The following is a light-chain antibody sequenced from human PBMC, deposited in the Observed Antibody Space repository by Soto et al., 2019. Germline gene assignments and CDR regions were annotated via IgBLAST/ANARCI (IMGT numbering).Light chain of an antibody. CDR1: SSDVGGYNY. J-gene: IGLJ1*01. CDR2: DVT. V-gene: IGLV2-11*01. Sequence: QSALTQPRSVSGSPGQSLTISCTGTSSDVGGYNYVSWYQQHPGKVPKLMIYDVTKWPSGVPDRFSGSKSGNTASLTISGLQSEDEADYYCCSHAGSYTDVFGTGTKLTVL. CDR3: CSHAGSYTDV.